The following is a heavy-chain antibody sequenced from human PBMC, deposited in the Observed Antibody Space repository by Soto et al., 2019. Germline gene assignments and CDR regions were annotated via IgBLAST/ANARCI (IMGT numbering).Heavy chain of an antibody. D-gene: IGHD2-2*01. CDR1: GGSITSGGNY. J-gene: IGHJ6*02. CDR2: IYYSGST. CDR3: AVSRDGYSMDV. V-gene: IGHV4-31*03. Sequence: SETRCHTCTGSGGSITSGGNYWSWIRQHPGKGLEWIGYIYYSGSTYYNPSLKSRVTISVDTSKDQFSLKLSSVTAADTAVYYCAVSRDGYSMDVWGQGTTVT.